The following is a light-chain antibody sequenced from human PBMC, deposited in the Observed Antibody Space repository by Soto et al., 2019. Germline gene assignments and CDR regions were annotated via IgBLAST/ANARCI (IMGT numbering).Light chain of an antibody. CDR2: GNS. CDR3: QSYDSSLSGPV. V-gene: IGLV1-40*01. CDR1: SSNIGAGYD. J-gene: IGLJ2*01. Sequence: QSVLTQPPSVSGAPGQRVTISCTGSSSNIGAGYDIHWYQQLPGTAPKLLISGNSNRPSGVPDRFSGSKSGTSVSLAITGLQAEDEADYYCQSYDSSLSGPVFGGGTKLTVL.